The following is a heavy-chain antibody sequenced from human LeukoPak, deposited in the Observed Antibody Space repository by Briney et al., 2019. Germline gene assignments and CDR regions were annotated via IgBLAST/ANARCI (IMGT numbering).Heavy chain of an antibody. J-gene: IGHJ6*02. CDR3: ARVGGGNFYYYGMDV. V-gene: IGHV4-59*01. Sequence: SETLSLTCAVSGGSISIYYWSWIRQPPGKGLEWIGYIYYSGSTNYNPSLKSRVTISVDTSQNQFSLSLSSVSAADTAAYYCARVGGGNFYYYGMDVWGQGTTVTVSS. CDR1: GGSISIYY. CDR2: IYYSGST. D-gene: IGHD2-15*01.